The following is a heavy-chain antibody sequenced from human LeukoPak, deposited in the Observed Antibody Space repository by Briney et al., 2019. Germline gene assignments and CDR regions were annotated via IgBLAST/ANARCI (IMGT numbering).Heavy chain of an antibody. CDR3: ARSDNMERTRTLWFGESFNWFDP. J-gene: IGHJ5*02. D-gene: IGHD3-10*01. CDR2: IIPIFGTA. CDR1: GGTFSSYA. Sequence: SVKVSCKASGGTFSSYAISWVRQAPGQGLEWMGGIIPIFGTANYAQKFQGRVTMTRDTSTSTVYMELSSLRSEDTAVYYCARSDNMERTRTLWFGESFNWFDPWGQGTLVTVSS. V-gene: IGHV1-69*05.